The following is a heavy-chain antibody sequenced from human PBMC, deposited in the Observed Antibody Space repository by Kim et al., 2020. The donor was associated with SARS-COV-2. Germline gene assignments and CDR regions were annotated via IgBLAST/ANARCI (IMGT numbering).Heavy chain of an antibody. CDR2: IWSDGSKE. D-gene: IGHD3-22*01. CDR3: ARPQYDYDRNGWVYGLGV. CDR1: AFTFNTYG. Sequence: GGSLRLSCAASAFTFNTYGMQWVRQAPGKGLEWVALIWSDGSKEYYAESVKGRFTISRDNSKNKVYLQMNTLRAEDTAVYYCARPQYDYDRNGWVYGLGVWGQGTTVTVSS. J-gene: IGHJ6*02. V-gene: IGHV3-33*01.